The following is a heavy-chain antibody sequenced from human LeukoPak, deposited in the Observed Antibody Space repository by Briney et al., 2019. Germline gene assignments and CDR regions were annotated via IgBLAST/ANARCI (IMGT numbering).Heavy chain of an antibody. J-gene: IGHJ4*02. CDR2: IFPGDSDT. CDR3: ARHGDCSSTSCYSWIFDY. CDR1: GYTFTSYW. V-gene: IGHV5-51*01. D-gene: IGHD2-2*02. Sequence: GESLKISCKGSGYTFTSYWIGWVRQMPGKGLEWMGVIFPGDSDTRYSPSFQGQVTISADKSINTAYLQWSSLRASDTAMYYCARHGDCSSTSCYSWIFDYWGQGTLVTVSS.